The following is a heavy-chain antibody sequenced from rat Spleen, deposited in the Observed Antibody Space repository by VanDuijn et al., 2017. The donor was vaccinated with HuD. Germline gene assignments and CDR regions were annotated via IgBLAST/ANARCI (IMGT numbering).Heavy chain of an antibody. CDR1: GFSFSNYD. V-gene: IGHV5-7*01. CDR3: TSGAVDY. D-gene: IGHD4-1*01. J-gene: IGHJ2*01. CDR2: IRYDGSGT. Sequence: EVQLVESGGGLVQPGRSMKLSCAASGFSFSNYDMAWVRQAPKKGLEWVATIRYDGSGTNCRDSVKGRFTISRDNTQSTLYLQMNSLRSEDTATYYCTSGAVDYWGQGVMVTVSS.